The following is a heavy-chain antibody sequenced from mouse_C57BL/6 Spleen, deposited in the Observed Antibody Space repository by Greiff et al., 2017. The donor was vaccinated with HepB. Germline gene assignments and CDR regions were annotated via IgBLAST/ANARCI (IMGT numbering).Heavy chain of an antibody. CDR3: ARRGYRLWYFDV. J-gene: IGHJ1*03. V-gene: IGHV1-61*01. CDR1: GYTFTSYW. Sequence: QVQLQQPGAELVRPGSSVKLSCKASGYTFTSYWMDWVKQRPGQGLEWIGNIYPSDSETHYNQKFKDKATLTVDKSSSTAYMQLSSLTSEDSAVYYCARRGYRLWYFDVWGTGTTVTVSS. CDR2: IYPSDSET. D-gene: IGHD2-12*01.